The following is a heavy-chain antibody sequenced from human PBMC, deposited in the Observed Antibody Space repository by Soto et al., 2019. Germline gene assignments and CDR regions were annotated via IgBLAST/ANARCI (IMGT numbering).Heavy chain of an antibody. CDR3: AKASTSDYYDTSRLFLYF. V-gene: IGHV3-30*18. CDR2: ISYDGSNK. J-gene: IGHJ2*01. CDR1: GVTRNRYG. Sequence: AAQGVTRNRYGMQCVGQAQGKGLEWVAVISYDGSNKYYADSVKGRFTISRDNSKNTLYLQMNSLRAEDTAVYYCAKASTSDYYDTSRLFLYF. D-gene: IGHD3-22*01.